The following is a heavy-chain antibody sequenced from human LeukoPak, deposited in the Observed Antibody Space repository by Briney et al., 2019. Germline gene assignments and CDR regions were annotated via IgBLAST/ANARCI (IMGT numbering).Heavy chain of an antibody. D-gene: IGHD3-3*01. V-gene: IGHV1-69*04. CDR2: IIPILGIA. CDR1: GGTFSSYA. CDR3: ARDLYDFWSGYLAY. J-gene: IGHJ4*02. Sequence: SVKVSCKASGGTFSSYAISWVRQAPGQGLEWMGRIIPILGIANYAQKFQGRVTITADKSTSTAYMELSSLRSEDTAVYYCARDLYDFWSGYLAYWGQGTLVTVSS.